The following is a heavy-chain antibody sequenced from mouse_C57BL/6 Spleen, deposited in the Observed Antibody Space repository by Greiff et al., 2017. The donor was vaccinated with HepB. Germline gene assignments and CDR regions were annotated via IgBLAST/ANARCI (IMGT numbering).Heavy chain of an antibody. CDR2: INPSTGGT. D-gene: IGHD3-2*02. Sequence: EVQLQQSGPELVKPGASVKISCKASGYSFTGYYMNWVKQSPEKSLEWIGEINPSTGGTTYNQKFKAKATLTVDKSSSTAYMQLKSLTSEDSAVYYCAKDSSGPDYFDYWGQGTTLIVSS. CDR3: AKDSSGPDYFDY. V-gene: IGHV1-42*01. CDR1: GYSFTGYY. J-gene: IGHJ2*01.